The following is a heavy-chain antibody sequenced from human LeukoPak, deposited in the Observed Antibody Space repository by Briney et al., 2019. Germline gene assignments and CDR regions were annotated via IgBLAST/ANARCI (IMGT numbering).Heavy chain of an antibody. D-gene: IGHD6-19*01. J-gene: IGHJ4*02. CDR1: GFTFSRYG. CDR3: ASSIAVSGGLDY. CDR2: IRFDGSTK. Sequence: PGGSLRLSCAASGFTFSRYGMHWVRQAPGKGLEWVAFIRFDGSTKHHVDSVKGRFTISRDNSKSTLYLQMNSLRVEDTAVYYSASSIAVSGGLDYWGQGTLVTVSS. V-gene: IGHV3-30*02.